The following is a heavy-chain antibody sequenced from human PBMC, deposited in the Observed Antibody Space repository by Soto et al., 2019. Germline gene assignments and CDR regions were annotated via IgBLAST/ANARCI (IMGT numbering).Heavy chain of an antibody. D-gene: IGHD4-17*01. CDR1: GASISNYY. CDR3: ARVHTPPLRFDF. J-gene: IGHJ4*02. CDR2: IFNNGST. Sequence: QVQLQESGPGLVKPSETLSLTCTVSGASISNYYWSWIRQPPGKGLEWIGYIFNNGSTNYNPSLKSRVIISADTSKKQFSLKLNSVTAADTAVYFCARVHTPPLRFDFWGLGTLVTVSS. V-gene: IGHV4-59*01.